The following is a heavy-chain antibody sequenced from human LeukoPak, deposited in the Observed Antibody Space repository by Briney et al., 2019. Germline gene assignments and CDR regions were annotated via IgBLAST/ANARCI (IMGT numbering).Heavy chain of an antibody. J-gene: IGHJ6*02. CDR3: TTDEDWNYARKDV. Sequence: GGSLRLSCAASGFTFNYAWMSWVRQAPGKGLEWVGQTVSEIDGGTTDYAAPVKGRFTISRDDSKSTLYLQMNSLKIEDTAVYYCTTDEDWNYARKDVWGQGATVIVSS. V-gene: IGHV3-15*04. CDR2: TVSEIDGGTT. D-gene: IGHD1-7*01. CDR1: GFTFNYAW.